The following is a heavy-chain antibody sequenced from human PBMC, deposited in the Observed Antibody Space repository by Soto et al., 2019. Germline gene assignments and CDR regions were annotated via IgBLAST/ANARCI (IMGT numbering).Heavy chain of an antibody. V-gene: IGHV1-69*06. CDR1: GGTFSSYA. D-gene: IGHD1-1*01. J-gene: IGHJ6*02. CDR3: ARGNYQIYGMDV. Sequence: SVKFSCKASGGTFSSYAISWVRQAPGQGLEWMGGIIPIFGTANYAQKFQGRVTITADKSTSTAYMELSSLRSEDTAVYYCARGNYQIYGMDVWGQGTKVTVSS. CDR2: IIPIFGTA.